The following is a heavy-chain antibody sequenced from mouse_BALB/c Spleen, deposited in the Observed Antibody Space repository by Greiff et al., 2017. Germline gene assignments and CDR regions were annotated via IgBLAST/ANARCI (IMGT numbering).Heavy chain of an antibody. Sequence: EVHLVESGGDLVKPGGSLKLSCAASGFTFSSYGMSWVRQTPDKRLEWVATISSGGSYTYYPDSVKGRFTISRDNAKNTLYLQMSSLKSEDTAMYYCARGLPSDYFDYWGQGTTLTVSS. V-gene: IGHV5-6*01. CDR2: ISSGGSYT. CDR1: GFTFSSYG. J-gene: IGHJ2*01. D-gene: IGHD3-1*01. CDR3: ARGLPSDYFDY.